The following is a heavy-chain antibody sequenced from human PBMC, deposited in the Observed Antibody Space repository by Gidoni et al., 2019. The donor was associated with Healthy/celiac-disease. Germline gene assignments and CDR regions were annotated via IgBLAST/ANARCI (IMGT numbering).Heavy chain of an antibody. D-gene: IGHD5-18*01. CDR3: ARGDGSTYPHAFDI. Sequence: EVQLVESGGGLIQPGGSLRLSCAASGFTVSSNYMSWVRQAPGKGLEWVSVIYSGGSTYYADSVKGRFTISRDNSKNTLYLQMNSLRAEDTAVYYCARGDGSTYPHAFDIWGQGTMVTVSS. J-gene: IGHJ3*02. CDR1: GFTVSSNY. CDR2: IYSGGST. V-gene: IGHV3-53*01.